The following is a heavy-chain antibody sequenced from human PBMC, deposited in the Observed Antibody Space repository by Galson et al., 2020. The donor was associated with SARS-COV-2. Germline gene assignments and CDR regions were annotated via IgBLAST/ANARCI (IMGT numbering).Heavy chain of an antibody. V-gene: IGHV3-23*01. CDR3: ANDRVSYYVVGSGSSFDY. D-gene: IGHD3-10*02. CDR2: ISGSGGSS. J-gene: IGHJ4*02. Sequence: TGGSLRLSCAASGFTFRNDAMNWVRQAPGKGLEWVSGISGSGGSSYYADSVKGRFTISRDNSKNTLFLQMNSLRAEDTAVYYCANDRVSYYVVGSGSSFDYWGQGTLVTVSS. CDR1: GFTFRNDA.